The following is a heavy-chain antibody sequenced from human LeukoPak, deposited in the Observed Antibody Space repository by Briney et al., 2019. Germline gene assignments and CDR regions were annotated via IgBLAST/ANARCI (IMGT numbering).Heavy chain of an antibody. J-gene: IGHJ6*02. D-gene: IGHD2-15*01. CDR1: GFTFSSYS. Sequence: GGSLRLSCAASGFTFSSYSMNWVRQAPGKGLEWVSSISSSSSSYIYYADSVKGRFTISRDNAKNSLYLQMNSLRAEDTAVYYCAKWGYCSGGSCSGMDVWGQGTTVTVSS. CDR3: AKWGYCSGGSCSGMDV. V-gene: IGHV3-21*01. CDR2: ISSSSSSYI.